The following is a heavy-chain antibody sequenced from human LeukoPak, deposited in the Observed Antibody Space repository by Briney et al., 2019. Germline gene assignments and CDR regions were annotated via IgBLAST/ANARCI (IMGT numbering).Heavy chain of an antibody. Sequence: SETLSLTCAVCGGSFSGYYWSWIRQPPGKGLEWIGEINHSGSTNYNPSLKSRVTISVDTSKNQFSLKLSSVTAADTAVYYCAREGNHCSGGSCYGYWGQGTLVTVSS. J-gene: IGHJ4*02. V-gene: IGHV4-34*01. D-gene: IGHD2-15*01. CDR2: INHSGST. CDR3: AREGNHCSGGSCYGY. CDR1: GGSFSGYY.